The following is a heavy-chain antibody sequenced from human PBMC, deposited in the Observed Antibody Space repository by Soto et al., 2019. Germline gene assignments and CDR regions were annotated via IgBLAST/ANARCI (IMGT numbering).Heavy chain of an antibody. Sequence: LSLTCTVSGGSISSSSYYWGWIRQPPGKGLEWIGSIYYSGSTYYNPSLKSRVTISVDTSKNQFSLKLSSVTAADTAVYYCARQYSSSWYWFDPWGQGTMVTVSS. CDR1: GGSISSSSYY. D-gene: IGHD6-13*01. CDR2: IYYSGST. J-gene: IGHJ5*02. V-gene: IGHV4-39*01. CDR3: ARQYSSSWYWFDP.